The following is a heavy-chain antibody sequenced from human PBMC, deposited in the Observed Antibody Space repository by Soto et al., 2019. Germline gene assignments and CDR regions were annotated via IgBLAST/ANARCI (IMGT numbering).Heavy chain of an antibody. D-gene: IGHD3-10*01. Sequence: QITLKESGPTLVKPTQTLTLTCTFSGFSLSTSGVGVGWIRQPPVKDLAWLVLIYWDDDNLYSQSLKSRLTTTKETSTNQMGLPMTNMDPGDTTKYYCAHRPRRYYGQGGYGSLYGWFDPWGQGTLVTVSS. CDR1: GFSLSTSGVG. V-gene: IGHV2-5*02. CDR2: IYWDDDN. J-gene: IGHJ5*02. CDR3: AHRPRRYYGQGGYGSLYGWFDP.